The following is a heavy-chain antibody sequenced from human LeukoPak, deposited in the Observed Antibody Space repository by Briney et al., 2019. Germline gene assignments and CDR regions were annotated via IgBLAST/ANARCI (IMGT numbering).Heavy chain of an antibody. CDR3: ARALGYCSSTSCYSYYYYYGMDV. CDR1: GGTSSSYA. D-gene: IGHD2-2*01. V-gene: IGHV1-69*13. J-gene: IGHJ6*04. Sequence: SVKVSCKASGGTSSSYAISWVRQAPGQGLEWMGGIIPIFGTADYAQKFQGRVTITADESTSTAYMELSSLRSEDTAVYYCARALGYCSSTSCYSYYYYYGMDVWGKGTTVTVSS. CDR2: IIPIFGTA.